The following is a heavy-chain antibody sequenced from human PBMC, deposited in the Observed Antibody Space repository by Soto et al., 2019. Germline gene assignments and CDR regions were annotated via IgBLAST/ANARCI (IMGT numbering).Heavy chain of an antibody. D-gene: IGHD6-19*01. CDR3: ARVSVDLYYYGMDV. CDR1: GFTFSSYG. V-gene: IGHV3-33*01. Sequence: AGGSLRLSCAASGFTFSSYGMHWVRQAPGKGLEWVEVIWYDGRKKNNADSVKGRFTISRDNSKNTLYLQLNSLRAEDTAVYYCARVSVDLYYYGMDVWGQGTTVTVSS. J-gene: IGHJ6*02. CDR2: IWYDGRKK.